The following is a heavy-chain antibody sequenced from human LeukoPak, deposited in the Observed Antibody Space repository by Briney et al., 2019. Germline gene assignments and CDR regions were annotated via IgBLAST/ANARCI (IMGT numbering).Heavy chain of an antibody. CDR3: ARGLSHYYYGMDV. Sequence: GGSLRLSCTASGLTLSNYWMIWVRQAPGKGLQWVAKIKQDGSEKYYVDSVKGRFTISRDNAENSLYLQMNSLRVEDTAVYYCARGLSHYYYGMDVWGQGTTVTVSS. D-gene: IGHD3-16*02. J-gene: IGHJ6*02. CDR2: IKQDGSEK. CDR1: GLTLSNYW. V-gene: IGHV3-7*03.